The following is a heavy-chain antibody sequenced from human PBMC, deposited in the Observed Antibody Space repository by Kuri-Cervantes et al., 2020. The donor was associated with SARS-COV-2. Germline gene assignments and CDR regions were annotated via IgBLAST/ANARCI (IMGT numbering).Heavy chain of an antibody. CDR2: VNHIGGT. CDR3: ARLGGYRSGYNWFDP. CDR1: GFTFSDYY. J-gene: IGHJ5*02. Sequence: GSLRLSCAASGFTFSDYYMSWIRQAPGKGLEWIGEVNHIGGTNYNPSLRSRVTISVDPSKAQFSLNLISVTAADTAVYYCARLGGYRSGYNWFDPWGQGTLVTVSS. D-gene: IGHD5-18*01. V-gene: IGHV4-34*01.